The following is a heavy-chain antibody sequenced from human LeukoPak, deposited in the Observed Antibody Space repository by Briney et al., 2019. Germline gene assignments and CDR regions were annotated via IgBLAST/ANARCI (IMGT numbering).Heavy chain of an antibody. V-gene: IGHV4-59*12. Sequence: SETLSLTCTVSGGSISSYYWSWIRQPPGKGLEWIGYIYYSGSTNYNPSLKSRVTISVDTSKNQFSLKLSSVTAADTAVYYCARELGGGPFDYWGQGTLVTVSS. CDR2: IYYSGST. J-gene: IGHJ4*02. CDR3: ARELGGGPFDY. CDR1: GGSISSYY. D-gene: IGHD3-16*01.